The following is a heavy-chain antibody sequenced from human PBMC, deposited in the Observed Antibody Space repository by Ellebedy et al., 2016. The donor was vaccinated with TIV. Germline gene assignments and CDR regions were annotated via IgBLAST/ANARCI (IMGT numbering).Heavy chain of an antibody. V-gene: IGHV3-21*01. Sequence: GESLKISCAASGFTFSDYSMNWVRQAPGKGLEWVSSMSSGSSYIYYADSVKGRFTISRDNARNSLDLQMNSLRADDTAVYYCARDTAMDYWGQGTLVTVSS. CDR3: ARDTAMDY. CDR2: MSSGSSYI. J-gene: IGHJ4*02. D-gene: IGHD5-18*01. CDR1: GFTFSDYS.